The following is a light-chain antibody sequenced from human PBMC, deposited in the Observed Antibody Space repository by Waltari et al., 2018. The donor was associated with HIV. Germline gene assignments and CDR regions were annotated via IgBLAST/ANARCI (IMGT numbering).Light chain of an antibody. CDR1: RSNIGSKT. V-gene: IGLV1-44*01. CDR3: AAWDVSLNGLV. Sequence: QSVLTQPPSASGTPGQRVTISCSGSRSNIGSKTVNWYQQLPGTAPKLLIYRNDQRPSGVPDRVSGSKSGTSASLAISGLQSEDEAGYYCAAWDVSLNGLVFGGGTKLTVL. CDR2: RND. J-gene: IGLJ2*01.